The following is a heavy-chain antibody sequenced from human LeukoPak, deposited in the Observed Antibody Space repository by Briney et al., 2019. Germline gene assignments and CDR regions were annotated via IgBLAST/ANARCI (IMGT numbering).Heavy chain of an antibody. Sequence: GGSLRLSCAASGFTFSSYAMSWVRQAPGKGLEWVSAISGSGGSTYYADSVKGRFTISRDNSKNTLYLQMNSLRAEDTAVYYCAKDSHSKWEPLANGPTLFDYWGQGTLVTVSS. CDR3: AKDSHSKWEPLANGPTLFDY. D-gene: IGHD1-26*01. CDR2: ISGSGGST. CDR1: GFTFSSYA. V-gene: IGHV3-23*01. J-gene: IGHJ4*02.